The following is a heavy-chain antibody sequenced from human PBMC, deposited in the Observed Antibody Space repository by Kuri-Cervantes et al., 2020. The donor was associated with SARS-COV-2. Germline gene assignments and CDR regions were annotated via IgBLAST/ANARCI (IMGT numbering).Heavy chain of an antibody. V-gene: IGHV1-69*05. D-gene: IGHD5-24*01. J-gene: IGHJ4*02. CDR2: IIPIFGTA. CDR1: GGTFSSYA. CDR3: AHVGMATNHGEYYFDY. Sequence: SVKVSCKASGGTFSSYAISWVRQAPGQGLEWMGGIIPIFGTANYAQKFQGRVTITTDESTSTAYMELSSLRSEDTAVYYCAHVGMATNHGEYYFDYWGQGNLVTVSS.